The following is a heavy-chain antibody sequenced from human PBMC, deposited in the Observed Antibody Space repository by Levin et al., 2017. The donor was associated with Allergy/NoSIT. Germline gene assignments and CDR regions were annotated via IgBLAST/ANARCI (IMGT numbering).Heavy chain of an antibody. CDR1: GGSFSGYY. CDR3: ARGAVRGVIITGGWFDP. Sequence: SETLSLTCAVYGGSFSGYYWSWIRQPPGKGLEWIGEINHSGSTNYNPSLKSRVTISVDTSKNQFSLKLSSVTAADTAVYYCARGAVRGVIITGGWFDPWGQGTLVTVSS. D-gene: IGHD3-10*01. CDR2: INHSGST. J-gene: IGHJ5*02. V-gene: IGHV4-34*01.